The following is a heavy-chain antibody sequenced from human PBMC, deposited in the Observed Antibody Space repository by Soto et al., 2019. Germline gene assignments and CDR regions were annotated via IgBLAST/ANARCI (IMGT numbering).Heavy chain of an antibody. Sequence: EVHLVESGGGLIQPGGSLRLSCAASGFTVSSNYMSWVRQAPGKGLEWVSVIYSGGSTYYADSVKGRFTISRDNSKNTLYLQMNSLRAEDTAVYYCARSSSSWHFDYWGQGTLVTVSS. CDR1: GFTVSSNY. D-gene: IGHD6-13*01. J-gene: IGHJ4*02. CDR2: IYSGGST. V-gene: IGHV3-53*01. CDR3: ARSSSSWHFDY.